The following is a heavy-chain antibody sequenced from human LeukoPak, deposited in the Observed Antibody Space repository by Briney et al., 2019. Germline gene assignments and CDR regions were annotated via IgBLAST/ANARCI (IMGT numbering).Heavy chain of an antibody. D-gene: IGHD3-3*01. CDR3: AREVADFWSGYYHNWFDP. Sequence: ASVKVSCKASGYTFTGYYMHWVRQAPGQGLEWMGWINPNSGGTNYAQKFHGRVTMTRDKSISTAYMELSRLRSDDTAVYYCAREVADFWSGYYHNWFDPWGQGTLVTVSS. CDR1: GYTFTGYY. V-gene: IGHV1-2*02. J-gene: IGHJ5*02. CDR2: INPNSGGT.